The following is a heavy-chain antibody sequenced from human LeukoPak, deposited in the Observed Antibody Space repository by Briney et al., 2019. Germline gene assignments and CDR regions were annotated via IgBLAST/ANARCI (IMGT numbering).Heavy chain of an antibody. Sequence: SETLSLTCTISGGSINNFYWSWIRQPPGKGLEWIGYISYSGSTNYSPSRKSRVTISFDTSNNHFSLKLSSVTAADTAVYYCARRGGYTGYDRDWGQGTL. CDR2: ISYSGST. D-gene: IGHD5-12*01. CDR1: GGSINNFY. J-gene: IGHJ4*02. CDR3: ARRGGYTGYDRD. V-gene: IGHV4-59*08.